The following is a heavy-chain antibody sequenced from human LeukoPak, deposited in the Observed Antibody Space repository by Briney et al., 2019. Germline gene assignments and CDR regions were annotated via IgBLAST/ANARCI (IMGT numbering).Heavy chain of an antibody. D-gene: IGHD5-18*01. CDR2: IYYSGST. Sequence: ETSETLSLTCTVSGGSISSGGYYWSWIRQHPGKGLEWIGYIYYSGSTYYNPSLKSRVTISVDTSKNQFSLKLSSVIAADTAVYYCARRGYSSGYFDYWGQGTLVTVSS. CDR1: GGSISSGGYY. V-gene: IGHV4-61*08. J-gene: IGHJ4*02. CDR3: ARRGYSSGYFDY.